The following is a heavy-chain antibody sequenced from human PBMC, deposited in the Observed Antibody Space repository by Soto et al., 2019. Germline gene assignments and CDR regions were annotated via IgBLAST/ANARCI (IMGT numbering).Heavy chain of an antibody. CDR2: IYPGDSDT. CDR1: GYSFTSYW. V-gene: IGHV5-51*01. CDR3: ARERAAGYYYYGMDV. D-gene: IGHD6-13*01. J-gene: IGHJ6*02. Sequence: GESLKISCKGSGYSFTSYWIGWVRQMPGKGLEWMGIIYPGDSDTRYSPSFQGQVTISADKSISTAYIELSRLRSDDTAVYYCARERAAGYYYYGMDVWGQGTTVTVSS.